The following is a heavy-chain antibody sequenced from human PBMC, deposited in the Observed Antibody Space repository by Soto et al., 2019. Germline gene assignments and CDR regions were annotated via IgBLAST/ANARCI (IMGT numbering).Heavy chain of an antibody. CDR3: ARAADSGYDFDYYYGMDV. D-gene: IGHD5-12*01. CDR2: ISSSSSYT. Sequence: GSLRLSCAASGFTFSDYYMSWIRQAPGKGLEWVSYISSSSSYTNYADSVKGRFTISRDNAKNSLYLQMNSLRAEDTAVYYCARAADSGYDFDYYYGMDVWGQGTTVTVS. CDR1: GFTFSDYY. J-gene: IGHJ6*02. V-gene: IGHV3-11*05.